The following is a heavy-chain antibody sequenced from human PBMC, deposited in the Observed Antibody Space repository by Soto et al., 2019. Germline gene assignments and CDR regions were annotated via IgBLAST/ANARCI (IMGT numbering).Heavy chain of an antibody. V-gene: IGHV3-9*01. CDR2: ISWNSGVI. CDR1: GFTFDDYA. J-gene: IGHJ3*02. Sequence: EVQLVESGGGLVQPGRSLRLSCAASGFTFDDYAMYWVRQAPGKGLEWVSGISWNSGVIGYADSVKGRFTISRDNAKNSLYLQMNSLRAEDTALYYCAKDSVKYDNDGFDIWGQGTMVTVSS. D-gene: IGHD3-16*01. CDR3: AKDSVKYDNDGFDI.